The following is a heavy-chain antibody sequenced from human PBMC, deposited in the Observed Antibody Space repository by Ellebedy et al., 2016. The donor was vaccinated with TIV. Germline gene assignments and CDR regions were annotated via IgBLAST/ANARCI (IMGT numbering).Heavy chain of an antibody. CDR3: SRQPPQWELLGIDF. Sequence: MPGGSLRLSCSVSGGSISSSSHYWGWIRQPPGKGLEWIGTIFYSGTPYSNPSLKSRVTMSVDTSKNQFSLKLSSLTAADTAVYYCSRQPPQWELLGIDFWGQGILVTVSS. J-gene: IGHJ4*02. V-gene: IGHV4-39*01. CDR2: IFYSGTP. D-gene: IGHD1-26*01. CDR1: GGSISSSSHY.